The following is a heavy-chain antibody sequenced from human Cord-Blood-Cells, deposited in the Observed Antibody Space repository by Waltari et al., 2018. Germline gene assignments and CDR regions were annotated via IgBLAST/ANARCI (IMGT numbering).Heavy chain of an antibody. CDR2: IWYDGSNK. J-gene: IGHJ5*02. CDR3: ARDLGGGWFDP. V-gene: IGHV3-33*01. Sequence: QVQLVESGGGVVQPGRSLRLSCAASGFTFSSYGMHWVRQAPGKGLEWVAVIWYDGSNKYYAYSVKGRFTISRDNSKNTLYLQMNSLRAEDTAVYYCARDLGGGWFDPWGQGTLVTVSS. CDR1: GFTFSSYG. D-gene: IGHD3-16*01.